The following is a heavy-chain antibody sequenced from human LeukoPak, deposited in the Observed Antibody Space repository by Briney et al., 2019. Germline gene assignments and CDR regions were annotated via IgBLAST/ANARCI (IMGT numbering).Heavy chain of an antibody. CDR3: AKAAGATSAFDI. Sequence: GGSLRLSCAASGFTFSDYYMSWIRQAPGKGLEWVSAFSGSGGSTYYADSVKGRFTISRDNSKNTLYLQMNSLRAKDTAVYYCAKAAGATSAFDIWGQGTMVTVSS. D-gene: IGHD1-26*01. V-gene: IGHV3-23*01. CDR2: FSGSGGST. J-gene: IGHJ3*02. CDR1: GFTFSDYY.